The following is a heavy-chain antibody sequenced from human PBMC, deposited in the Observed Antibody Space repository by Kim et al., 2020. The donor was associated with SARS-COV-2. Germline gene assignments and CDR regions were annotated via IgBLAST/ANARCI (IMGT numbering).Heavy chain of an antibody. D-gene: IGHD4-17*01. J-gene: IGHJ6*02. CDR3: ATETESMTTVVTPKGRDYYYGMDV. V-gene: IGHV1-24*01. CDR1: GYTLTELS. Sequence: ASVKVSCKVSGYTLTELSMHWVRQAPGKGLEWMGGFDPEDGETIYAQKFQGRVTMTEDTSTDTAYMELSSLRSEDTAVYYCATETESMTTVVTPKGRDYYYGMDVWGQGTTVTVSS. CDR2: FDPEDGET.